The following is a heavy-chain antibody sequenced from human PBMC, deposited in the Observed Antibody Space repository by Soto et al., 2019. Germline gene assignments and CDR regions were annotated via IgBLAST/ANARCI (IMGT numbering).Heavy chain of an antibody. V-gene: IGHV3-33*01. CDR3: ARDGIGGTVFRGFCDY. Sequence: QKYLVESGGGVVQPGGSLRLSCVASGSIFSGYGMHWVRQAPGKGLEWVAVIWYDGSNKYYADSVKGRFTSSRDNSKNMLDLQMDSLRAEDTAVYYCARDGIGGTVFRGFCDYWGQGTLVTVSS. J-gene: IGHJ4*02. CDR2: IWYDGSNK. D-gene: IGHD1-7*01. CDR1: GSIFSGYG.